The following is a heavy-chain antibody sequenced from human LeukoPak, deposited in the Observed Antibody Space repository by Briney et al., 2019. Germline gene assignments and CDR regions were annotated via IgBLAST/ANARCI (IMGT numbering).Heavy chain of an antibody. V-gene: IGHV3-23*01. D-gene: IGHD6-19*01. Sequence: GGSLRLSCAASGFTFSSYAMSWVRQAPGKGLEWVSAISGSGGSTYYADSVKGQFTISRDTSQNTLSLQMISLRAEDTAIYYCAKDHRAEQWLVSDSSYYFDCWGQGTLVTVSS. CDR2: ISGSGGST. CDR1: GFTFSSYA. J-gene: IGHJ4*02. CDR3: AKDHRAEQWLVSDSSYYFDC.